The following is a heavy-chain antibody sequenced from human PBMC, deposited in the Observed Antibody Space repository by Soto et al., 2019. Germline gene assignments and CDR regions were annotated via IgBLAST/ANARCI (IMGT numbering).Heavy chain of an antibody. D-gene: IGHD1-1*01. J-gene: IGHJ5*02. CDR1: GGAISSGGYY. CDR3: ARGERTTWLDP. V-gene: IGHV4-31*02. CDR2: IYFSGST. Sequence: QVQLQESGPALVKPSQTLSLTCTVSGGAISSGGYYWSWIRQFPGKGLEWIGYIYFSGSTYYNPSLKSRFIMSLDTSKNQFSLNLSSVTVADTAVYYCARGERTTWLDPWGQGTLVIVSS.